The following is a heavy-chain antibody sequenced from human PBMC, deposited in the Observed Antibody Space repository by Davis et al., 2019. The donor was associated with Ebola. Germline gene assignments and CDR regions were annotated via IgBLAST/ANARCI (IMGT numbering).Heavy chain of an antibody. V-gene: IGHV1-69*13. Sequence: SVKVSCKASGGTFSSYAISWVRQAPGQGLEWMGGIIPTFGTANYAQKFQGRVTITADESTSTAYMELSSLRSEDTAVYYCAREGCCPYCGGDCYLDYWGQGTLVTVSS. J-gene: IGHJ4*02. D-gene: IGHD2-21*02. CDR2: IIPTFGTA. CDR1: GGTFSSYA. CDR3: AREGCCPYCGGDCYLDY.